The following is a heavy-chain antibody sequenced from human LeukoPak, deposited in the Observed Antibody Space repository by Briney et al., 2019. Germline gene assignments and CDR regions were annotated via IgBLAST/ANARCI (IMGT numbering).Heavy chain of an antibody. D-gene: IGHD3-9*01. Sequence: GGSLRLSCAASGFTFSSYGMHWVRQAPGKGLEWVAVISYDGSNKYYADSVKGRFTISRDNSKNTLYLQMNSLRAEDTAVYYCARRDILTGYPYYYYGMDVWGQGTTVTVSS. V-gene: IGHV3-30*03. CDR2: ISYDGSNK. CDR1: GFTFSSYG. CDR3: ARRDILTGYPYYYYGMDV. J-gene: IGHJ6*02.